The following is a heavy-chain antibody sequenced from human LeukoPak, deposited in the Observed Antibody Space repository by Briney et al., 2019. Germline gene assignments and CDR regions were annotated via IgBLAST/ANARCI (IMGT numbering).Heavy chain of an antibody. D-gene: IGHD5-24*01. J-gene: IGHJ4*02. V-gene: IGHV3-23*01. Sequence: GGSLRLSCAASGFTLSFYAMSWVRQAPGKGLEWVAGITSSGNTTYYADPVKGRFTISRDNSRNILYLQMNSLRAEDTAIYYCTRVGYIDEGIDYWGQGTLVTVSS. CDR3: TRVGYIDEGIDY. CDR1: GFTLSFYA. CDR2: ITSSGNTT.